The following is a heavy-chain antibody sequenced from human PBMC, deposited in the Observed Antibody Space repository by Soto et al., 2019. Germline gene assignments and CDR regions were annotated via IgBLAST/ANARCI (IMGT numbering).Heavy chain of an antibody. CDR1: GFTFSDYA. V-gene: IGHV3-23*01. CDR2: IGGSGAIT. Sequence: EVQLLESGGGLVQPGGCLRLSCEASGFTFSDYAMSWVRQAPGKGLEWVSTIGGSGAITHYADSVRGRFTISRDNAKNSLYLQMNSLRAEDTAVYYCASGYHSYQDYWGQGTLVTVSS. D-gene: IGHD5-18*01. J-gene: IGHJ4*02. CDR3: ASGYHSYQDY.